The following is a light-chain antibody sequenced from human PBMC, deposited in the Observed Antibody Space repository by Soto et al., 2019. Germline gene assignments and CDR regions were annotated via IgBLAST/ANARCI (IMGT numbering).Light chain of an antibody. J-gene: IGLJ1*01. V-gene: IGLV2-8*01. CDR3: SSYAGSPCV. CDR1: SSDAGAYNY. Sequence: QSVLTQPPSASGSPVQSITISCTATSSDAGAYNYDSWYQHHPRKAPKLIIYEVSKRPAGVRHRISCSKSGNTASLTVSGLQAEDEADQYRSSYAGSPCVFGAGTKVSVL. CDR2: EVS.